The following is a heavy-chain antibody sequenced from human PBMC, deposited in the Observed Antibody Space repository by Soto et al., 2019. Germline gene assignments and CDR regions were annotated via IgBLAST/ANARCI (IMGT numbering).Heavy chain of an antibody. J-gene: IGHJ6*02. V-gene: IGHV1-69*12. CDR1: GGTFSSYA. CDR2: IIPIFGTA. CDR3: ARAGGEGNYYYYGMDV. D-gene: IGHD4-17*01. Sequence: QVQLVQSGAEVKKPGSSVKVSCKASGGTFSSYAISCGRQAPGQGLEWMGGIIPIFGTANYAQKFQGRVTITDEEFTCTAYMELSSLRSEVTAVYYCARAGGEGNYYYYGMDVWGQGTTVTVPS.